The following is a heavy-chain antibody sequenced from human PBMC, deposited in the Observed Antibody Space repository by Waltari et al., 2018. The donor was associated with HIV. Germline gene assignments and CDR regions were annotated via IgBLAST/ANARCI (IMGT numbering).Heavy chain of an antibody. CDR2: ISDSGSTR. CDR3: AATRYYYDSSGR. J-gene: IGHJ4*02. D-gene: IGHD3-22*01. CDR1: GFTFSSYE. V-gene: IGHV3-48*03. Sequence: EVQVVEAGGGLVPPGGSLRPSCADSGFTFSSYEMNLVLQAPGKGLEWLSYISDSGSTRYYADSVKGRFTISRDNAKNSLYLQMNSLRAEDTAVYYCAATRYYYDSSGRWGQGTLVTVSS.